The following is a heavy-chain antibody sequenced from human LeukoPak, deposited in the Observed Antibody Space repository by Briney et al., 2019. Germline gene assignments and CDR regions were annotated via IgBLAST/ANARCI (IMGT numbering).Heavy chain of an antibody. D-gene: IGHD6-19*01. J-gene: IGHJ5*02. CDR1: GYTFTSYG. CDR3: ARDLAVAGGKDWSDP. V-gene: IGHV1-18*01. Sequence: APVEVSCKASGYTFTSYGISWVRQAPGQGLEWMGWISACNGNTNYAQKLQGRVTMTTDTSTSTAYMELRSLRSDDTAVYYCARDLAVAGGKDWSDPWGQGTLVTVSS. CDR2: ISACNGNT.